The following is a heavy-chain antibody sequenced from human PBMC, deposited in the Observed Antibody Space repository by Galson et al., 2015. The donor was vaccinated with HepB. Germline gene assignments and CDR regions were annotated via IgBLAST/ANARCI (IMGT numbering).Heavy chain of an antibody. J-gene: IGHJ4*02. D-gene: IGHD1-26*01. V-gene: IGHV1-69*10. CDR1: GGTFSSYA. CDR2: IIPIFGIA. CDR3: ASGPGGATKSFDY. Sequence: SVKVSCKASGGTFSSYAISWVRQAPGQGLEWMGGIIPIFGIANYAQKFQGRVTITADKSTSTAYMELSSLRSEDTAVYYCASGPGGATKSFDYWGQGTLVTVSS.